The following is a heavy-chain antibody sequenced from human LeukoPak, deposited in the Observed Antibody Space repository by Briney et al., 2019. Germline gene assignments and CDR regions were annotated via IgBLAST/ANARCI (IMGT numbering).Heavy chain of an antibody. J-gene: IGHJ4*02. CDR1: GGSISSYY. CDR2: IYYSGST. D-gene: IGHD6-13*01. V-gene: IGHV4-59*01. CDR3: ASGSSSWYPAY. Sequence: SETLSLTCTVSGGSISSYYWSWIRQPPGKGLEWIGYIYYSGSTNYNPSLKSRVTISVDTSKNQFSLKLSSVTAADTAVYYCASGSSSWYPAYWGQGTLVTVSS.